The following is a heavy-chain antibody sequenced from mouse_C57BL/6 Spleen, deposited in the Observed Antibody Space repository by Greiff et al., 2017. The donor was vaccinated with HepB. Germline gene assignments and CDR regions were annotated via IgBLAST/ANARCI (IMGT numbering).Heavy chain of an antibody. CDR2: INPSTGGT. Sequence: EVQLVESGPELVKPGASVKISCKASGYSFTGYYMHWVKQSSEKSLEWIGEINPSTGGTSYNQKFKGKATLTVDKSSSTAYMQLKSLTSEDSAVYYCARSSITTVVADYWGQGTTLTVSS. CDR3: ARSSITTVVADY. D-gene: IGHD1-1*01. J-gene: IGHJ2*01. V-gene: IGHV1-43*01. CDR1: GYSFTGYY.